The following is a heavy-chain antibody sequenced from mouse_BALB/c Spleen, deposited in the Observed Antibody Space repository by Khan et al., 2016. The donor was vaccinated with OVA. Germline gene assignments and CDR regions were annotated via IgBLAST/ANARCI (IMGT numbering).Heavy chain of an antibody. Sequence: EVQLQESGPGLVKPSQSLSLTCSVTGYSITSAYCWNWIRQFPGNKLEWMGYISYDGSNNYNPSLKNRISIPRDTSKNQFFLTLNSVTTEDPATYDCARGGLVVPYWYFDVWGAGPRSPSPQ. CDR3: ARGGLVVPYWYFDV. V-gene: IGHV3-6*02. CDR2: ISYDGSN. J-gene: IGHJ1*01. CDR1: GYSITSAYC. D-gene: IGHD1-1*01.